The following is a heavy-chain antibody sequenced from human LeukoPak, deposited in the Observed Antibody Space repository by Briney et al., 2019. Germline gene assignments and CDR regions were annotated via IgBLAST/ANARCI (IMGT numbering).Heavy chain of an antibody. CDR2: IYPGDSHT. CDR3: AISIANWFDP. Sequence: GESLKISCKGSGYSFATHWIGWVRQMPGKGLEWMGIIYPGDSHTRYSPSFQGQVTISADKSISTAYLQWSSLKASDTAMYYCAISIANWFDPWGQGTLVTVSS. CDR1: GYSFATHW. J-gene: IGHJ5*02. V-gene: IGHV5-51*01.